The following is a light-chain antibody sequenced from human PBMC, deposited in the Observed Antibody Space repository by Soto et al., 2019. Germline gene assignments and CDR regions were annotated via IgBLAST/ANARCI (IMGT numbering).Light chain of an antibody. CDR2: GAS. Sequence: EIVLPQSPGTLSLSPGERATLSCRASQSVSSSYLAWYQQKPGQAPRLLMYGASSRATGIPDRFSGSGYGTDFTLTISRLEPEEFAVYYCHQYGSSPPYTFGQGTKLEIK. J-gene: IGKJ2*01. CDR3: HQYGSSPPYT. CDR1: QSVSSSY. V-gene: IGKV3-20*01.